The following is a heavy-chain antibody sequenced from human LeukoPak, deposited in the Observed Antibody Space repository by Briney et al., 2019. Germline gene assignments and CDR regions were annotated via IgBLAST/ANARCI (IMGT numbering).Heavy chain of an antibody. V-gene: IGHV3-23*01. CDR1: GFTFSSYA. D-gene: IGHD6-19*01. J-gene: IGHJ3*02. Sequence: HPGGSLRLSCAASGFTFSSYAMSWVRQAPGKGLEWVPAISGSGGSTYYADSVKGRFTISRDNSKNTLYLQMNSLRAEDTAVYYCAKGQLGAVAGPWGGGAFDIWGQGTMVTVSS. CDR2: ISGSGGST. CDR3: AKGQLGAVAGPWGGGAFDI.